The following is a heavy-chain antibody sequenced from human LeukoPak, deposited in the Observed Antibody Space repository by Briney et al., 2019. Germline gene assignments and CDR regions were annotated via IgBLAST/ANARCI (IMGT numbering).Heavy chain of an antibody. Sequence: GGSLRLSCAASGFTFSSYDMHWVRQAPGKGLEWVAVISYDGSNKYYADSVKGRFTISRDNSKNTLYLQMNSLRAEDTAVYYCARDAGYCSGGSCYPGQFDYWGQGTLVTVSS. D-gene: IGHD2-15*01. CDR1: GFTFSSYD. J-gene: IGHJ4*02. V-gene: IGHV3-33*08. CDR3: ARDAGYCSGGSCYPGQFDY. CDR2: ISYDGSNK.